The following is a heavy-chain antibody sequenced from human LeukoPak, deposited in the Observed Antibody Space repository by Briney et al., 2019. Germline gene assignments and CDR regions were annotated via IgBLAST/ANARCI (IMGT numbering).Heavy chain of an antibody. D-gene: IGHD3-22*01. Sequence: KSGGSLRLSCAASGFTFSSYSMNWVRQAPGKGLEWVSSISSSSSYIYYADSVKGRFTISRDNAKNSLYLQMNSLRAEDTAVYYCARDDDYYDSSGYYYSYWGQGTLVTVSS. CDR2: ISSSSSYI. J-gene: IGHJ4*02. CDR3: ARDDDYYDSSGYYYSY. V-gene: IGHV3-21*01. CDR1: GFTFSSYS.